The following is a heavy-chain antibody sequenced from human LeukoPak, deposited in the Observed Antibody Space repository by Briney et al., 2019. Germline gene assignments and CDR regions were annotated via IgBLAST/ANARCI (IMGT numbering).Heavy chain of an antibody. J-gene: IGHJ4*02. CDR2: IYHSGST. Sequence: SETLSLTCTVSGGSISSYYWGWIRQPPGKGLEWIGSIYHSGSTYYNPSLKSRVTISVDTSKNQFSLKLSSVTAADTAVYYCASTYCSGGSCYSAKSFDYWGQGTLVTVSS. CDR3: ASTYCSGGSCYSAKSFDY. V-gene: IGHV4-38-2*02. D-gene: IGHD2-15*01. CDR1: GGSISSYY.